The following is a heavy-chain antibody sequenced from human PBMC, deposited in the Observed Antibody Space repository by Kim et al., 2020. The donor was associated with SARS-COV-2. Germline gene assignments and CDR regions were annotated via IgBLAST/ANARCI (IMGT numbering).Heavy chain of an antibody. V-gene: IGHV3-66*04. J-gene: IGHJ4*02. CDR1: GFTVSSNY. CDR2: IYSGGNT. D-gene: IGHD4-17*01. Sequence: GGSLRLSCAASGFTVSSNYMSWVRQAPEKGLEWVSVIYSGGNTYYADSVKGRFTISRDTSKNTLYLQMNSLRAEDTAVYYCAGRASGDYYVYWGQGTLVTVSS. CDR3: AGRASGDYYVY.